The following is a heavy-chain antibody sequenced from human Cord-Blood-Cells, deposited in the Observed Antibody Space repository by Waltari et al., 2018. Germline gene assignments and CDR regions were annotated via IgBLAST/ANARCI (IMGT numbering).Heavy chain of an antibody. CDR2: IYYSGST. Sequence: QLQLQESGPGLVKPSETLSLTCTVPGGSISSSSYYWGWIRQPPGKGLEWIGSIYYSGSTYYNPSLKSRVTISVDTSKNQFSLKLSSVTAADTAVYYCARHGIYFDWLFNWFDPWGQGTLVTVSS. J-gene: IGHJ5*02. D-gene: IGHD3-9*01. V-gene: IGHV4-39*01. CDR3: ARHGIYFDWLFNWFDP. CDR1: GGSISSSSYY.